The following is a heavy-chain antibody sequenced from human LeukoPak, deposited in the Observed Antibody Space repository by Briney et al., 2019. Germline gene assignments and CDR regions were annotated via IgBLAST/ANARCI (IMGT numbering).Heavy chain of an antibody. V-gene: IGHV1-18*01. CDR1: GYTFTRYD. J-gene: IGHJ6*02. CDR3: ARDDGNYYGMDV. D-gene: IGHD1-26*01. CDR2: ISAYSGHT. Sequence: ASVKVSCKASGYTFTRYDIDWVRQAPGQGLEWMGWISAYSGHTKYAQMLQGRVTMTTDTSTSTAYMELRSLTSDDTAVYYCARDDGNYYGMDVWGQGTTVTVSS.